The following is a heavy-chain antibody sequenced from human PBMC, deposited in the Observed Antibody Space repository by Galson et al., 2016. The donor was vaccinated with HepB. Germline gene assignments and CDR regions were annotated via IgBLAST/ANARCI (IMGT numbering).Heavy chain of an antibody. CDR1: GFSFSRYD. D-gene: IGHD1-26*01. CDR3: VRGRGCYHEVDY. CDR2: ISFDGSNK. V-gene: IGHV3-30*09. Sequence: SLRLSCAASGFSFSRYDMHWVRQAPGKGLEWVGVISFDGSNKYYRDSVKGRFAISRDNSRNTLYLQMNSLRAEDTAVYYCVRGRGCYHEVDYWGQGTLVTVSP. J-gene: IGHJ4*02.